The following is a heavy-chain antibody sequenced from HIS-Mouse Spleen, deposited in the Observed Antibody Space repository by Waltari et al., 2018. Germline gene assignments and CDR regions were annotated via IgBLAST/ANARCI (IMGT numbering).Heavy chain of an antibody. Sequence: QVQLVQSGAEVKKPGASVKVSCKASGYTFTSYDINWVRQATGQGLEWMGWMNPNRGSTGYAQKFQGRVTMTRNTAISTAYMELSSLRSEDTAVYYCARGHDYSNYFDYWGQGTLVTVSS. CDR2: MNPNRGST. D-gene: IGHD4-4*01. CDR1: GYTFTSYD. V-gene: IGHV1-8*01. J-gene: IGHJ4*02. CDR3: ARGHDYSNYFDY.